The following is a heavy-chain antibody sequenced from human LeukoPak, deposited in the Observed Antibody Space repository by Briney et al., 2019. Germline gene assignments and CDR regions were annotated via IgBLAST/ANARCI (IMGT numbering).Heavy chain of an antibody. V-gene: IGHV1-2*06. D-gene: IGHD3-3*01. Sequence: RASVKVSCKASGYTFTGYYMHWVRQAPGQGLEWMGRINPNSGGTNYAQKFQGRVTMARDTSISTAYMELSRLRSDDTAVYYCHLEWLLYPDYWGQGTLVTVSS. J-gene: IGHJ4*02. CDR1: GYTFTGYY. CDR3: HLEWLLYPDY. CDR2: INPNSGGT.